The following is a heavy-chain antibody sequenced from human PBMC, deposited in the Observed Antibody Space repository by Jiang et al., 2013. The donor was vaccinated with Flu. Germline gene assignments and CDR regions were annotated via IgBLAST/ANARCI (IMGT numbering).Heavy chain of an antibody. CDR3: ARGRSIPISGPNWFDS. D-gene: IGHD2-2*02. CDR1: GDSVSSNSAA. V-gene: IGHV6-1*01. J-gene: IGHJ5*01. Sequence: QTLSLTCVISGDSVSSNSAAWNWIRQSPSRGLEWLGRTYYKSKWYNDYAVSVKGRITVNPDTSKNHFALQLNSVTPEDTALYYCARGRSIPISGPNWFDSWGQGTLVTVSS. CDR2: TYYKSKWYN.